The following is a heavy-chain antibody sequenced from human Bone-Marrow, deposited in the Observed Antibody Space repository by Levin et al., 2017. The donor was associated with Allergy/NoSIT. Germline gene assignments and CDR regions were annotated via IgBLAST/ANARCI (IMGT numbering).Heavy chain of an antibody. CDR2: VSFDGNTY. Sequence: PGGSLRLSCAASGFTFSSYAMHWVRQAPGKGLEWVAVVSFDGNTYYYADSVKGRFFVSRDNSKNTLFLQLNSLRPDDTAVYFCAREGPCVSTSCYPNNWFDSWGQGTLVTVSS. CDR3: AREGPCVSTSCYPNNWFDS. V-gene: IGHV3-30*03. J-gene: IGHJ5*01. CDR1: GFTFSSYA. D-gene: IGHD2-2*01.